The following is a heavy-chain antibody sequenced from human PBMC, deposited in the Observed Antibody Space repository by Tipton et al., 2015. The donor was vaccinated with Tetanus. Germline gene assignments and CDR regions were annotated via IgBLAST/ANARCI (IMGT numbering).Heavy chain of an antibody. CDR2: ISNGNA. J-gene: IGHJ4*02. CDR1: RGPISSYY. V-gene: IGHV4-4*07. Sequence: TLSPTCTVSRGPISSYYWSWIRQPAGKGLEWIGHISNGNADYTPSLKSRVTLSVDTSKNEFSLKLRSVTAADTAVYYCARGVTDGYNRRFDYWAQGTLVTVSS. CDR3: ARGVTDGYNRRFDY. D-gene: IGHD5-24*01.